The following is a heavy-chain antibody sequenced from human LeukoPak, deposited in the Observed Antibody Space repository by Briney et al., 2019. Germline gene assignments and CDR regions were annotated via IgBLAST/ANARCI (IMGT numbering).Heavy chain of an antibody. CDR3: ARGDKHIAFSPPLQGFDY. CDR1: GFTFSSYS. CDR2: ISSGSSYT. V-gene: IGHV3-21*01. J-gene: IGHJ4*02. D-gene: IGHD3-3*02. Sequence: GGSLRLSCAASGFTFSSYSMNWVRQAPGKGLEWVSSISSGSSYTYFADSVKGRFTISRDNAKNSLYLQMNSLRAEDTAVYYCARGDKHIAFSPPLQGFDYWGQGTLVTVSS.